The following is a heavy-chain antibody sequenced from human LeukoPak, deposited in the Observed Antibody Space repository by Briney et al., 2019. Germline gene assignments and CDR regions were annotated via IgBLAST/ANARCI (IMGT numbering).Heavy chain of an antibody. D-gene: IGHD3-3*01. CDR3: ARTYYDFWSGYYAYYFDY. V-gene: IGHV4-38-2*01. Sequence: PSETLSLTCAVSGYSISSGYYWGWIRQPPGKGLEWIGSIYHSGSTYCNPSLKSRVTISVDTSKNQFSLKLSSVTAADTAVYYCARTYYDFWSGYYAYYFDYWGQGTLVTVSS. J-gene: IGHJ4*02. CDR1: GYSISSGYY. CDR2: IYHSGST.